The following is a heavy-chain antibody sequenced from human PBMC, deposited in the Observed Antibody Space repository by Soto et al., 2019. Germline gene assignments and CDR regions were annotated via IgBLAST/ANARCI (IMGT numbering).Heavy chain of an antibody. D-gene: IGHD3-3*01. J-gene: IGHJ4*02. V-gene: IGHV3-33*01. CDR2: IWYDGSNK. CDR1: GFTFSSYG. CDR3: ARGPVLLRLPDY. Sequence: GSLRLSXAASGFTFSSYGMHWVRQSPGKGLEWVAVIWYDGSNKYYADSVKGRFTISRDNSKNTLYLQMNSLRAEDTAVYYCARGPVLLRLPDYWGQGTLVTVSS.